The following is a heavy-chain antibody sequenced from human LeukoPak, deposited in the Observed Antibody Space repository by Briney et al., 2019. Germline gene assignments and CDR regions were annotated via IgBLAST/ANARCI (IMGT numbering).Heavy chain of an antibody. CDR3: ARHYGYSYGYVDS. D-gene: IGHD5-18*01. J-gene: IGHJ4*02. CDR2: IYYTGST. CDR1: GGSISSLY. V-gene: IGHV4-59*08. Sequence: SETLSLTCSVSGGSISSLYWSWIRQPPGKGLEWIGYIYYTGSTNYNPSLKSRVTMFVDMSKNQFSLRLSSVTAADTAVYYCARHYGYSYGYVDSWGQGTLVTVSS.